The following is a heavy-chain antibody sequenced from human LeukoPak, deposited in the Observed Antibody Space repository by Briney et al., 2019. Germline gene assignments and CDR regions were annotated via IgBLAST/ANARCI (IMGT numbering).Heavy chain of an antibody. D-gene: IGHD6-13*01. J-gene: IGHJ6*03. Sequence: SETLSLTCTVSGGSISSGSYYWSWIRQPAGKGLEWIGGIYASGSTYYNPSLKSRVTISVDTSKNQFSLKLSSVTAADTAVYYCARDLHSSSWYYYYYYYMDVWGKGTTVTVSS. CDR1: GGSISSGSYY. CDR2: IYASGST. V-gene: IGHV4-61*02. CDR3: ARDLHSSSWYYYYYYYMDV.